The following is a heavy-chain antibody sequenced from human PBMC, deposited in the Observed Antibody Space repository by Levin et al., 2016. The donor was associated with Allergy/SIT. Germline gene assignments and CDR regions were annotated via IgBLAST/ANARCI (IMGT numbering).Heavy chain of an antibody. D-gene: IGHD3-10*01. J-gene: IGHJ4*02. CDR2: ISDNGDSP. V-gene: IGHV3-23*01. CDR3: AKDRWGYGSGSSFDY. CDR1: GFTFSSCA. Sequence: GESLKISCAASGFTFSSCAMSWVRQAPGKGLEWVSSISDNGDSPYYADSVKGRFTISRDNSKNTLSLQMNSLRAEDTAVYYCAKDRWGYGSGSSFDYWGQGSLVTVSS.